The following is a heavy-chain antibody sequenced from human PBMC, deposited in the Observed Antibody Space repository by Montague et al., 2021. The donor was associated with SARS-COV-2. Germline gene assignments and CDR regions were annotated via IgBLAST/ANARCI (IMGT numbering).Heavy chain of an antibody. CDR1: GGSISSYY. V-gene: IGHV4-59*01. J-gene: IGHJ6*02. Sequence: SETLSLTCTVSGGSISSYYWSWIRQPPGKGLEWIGYIYHSGSTNYNPSLKSRVTISVDTSKNQFSLKLSSVTAADTAVYYCARGVFYYYFWIGYDCGMVVWGQGTMFTVS. CDR3: ARGVFYYYFWIGYDCGMVV. D-gene: IGHD3-3*01. CDR2: IYHSGST.